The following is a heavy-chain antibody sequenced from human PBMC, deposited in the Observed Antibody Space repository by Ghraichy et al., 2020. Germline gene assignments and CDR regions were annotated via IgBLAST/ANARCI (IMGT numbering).Heavy chain of an antibody. J-gene: IGHJ4*02. CDR1: GFSFSNFE. V-gene: IGHV3-48*03. Sequence: GGSLRLSCAASGFSFSNFEMAWVRQAPGKGLEWLSFIGSSGTSTYYADSVRGRFTVSRDNAKNSVYLQMNNLRAEDTAIYYCARDRFVPGARGDYWGQGTLVAVSA. CDR3: ARDRFVPGARGDY. D-gene: IGHD3-10*01. CDR2: IGSSGTST.